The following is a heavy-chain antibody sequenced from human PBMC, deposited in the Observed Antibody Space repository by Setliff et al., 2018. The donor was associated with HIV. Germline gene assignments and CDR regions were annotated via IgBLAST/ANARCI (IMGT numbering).Heavy chain of an antibody. CDR2: IIPIFGTA. CDR1: GGTFSSYA. V-gene: IGHV1-69*05. CDR3: VRLTADRTNYYYYMDV. J-gene: IGHJ6*03. Sequence: ASVKVSCKASGGTFSSYAISWVRQAPGQGLEWMGGIIPIFGTANYAQKFRGRVTMTTDISTNTAYMEVRSLSFDDTAVYYCVRLTADRTNYYYYMDVWGKGTTVTVSS. D-gene: IGHD2-8*01.